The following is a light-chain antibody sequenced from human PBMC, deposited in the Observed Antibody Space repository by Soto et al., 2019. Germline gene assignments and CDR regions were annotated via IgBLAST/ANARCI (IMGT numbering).Light chain of an antibody. CDR3: QKYDRAPFT. V-gene: IGKV1-27*01. Sequence: DIQMTQSPSSLSASVGDRVTITCRASQGISNYLAWYQQKPGKVPKLLIFAASTLHSGVPSRFSGSGSGTDFTLIISSLQPEDVATYFCQKYDRAPFTVGPGTKVDIK. J-gene: IGKJ3*01. CDR2: AAS. CDR1: QGISNY.